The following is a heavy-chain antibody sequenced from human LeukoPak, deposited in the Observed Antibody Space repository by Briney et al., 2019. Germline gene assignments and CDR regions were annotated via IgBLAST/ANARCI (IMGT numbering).Heavy chain of an antibody. CDR3: ARGYCYGYSYYYGMDV. CDR2: IYYSGST. D-gene: IGHD5-18*01. V-gene: IGHV4-59*01. J-gene: IGHJ6*02. CDR1: GGSISSYY. Sequence: SETLSLTCTVSGGSISSYYWSWIRQPPGKGLEWIGYIYYSGSTNYNPSLKSRVTISVDTSKNQFSLKLSSVTAADTAVYYCARGYCYGYSYYYGMDVWGQRTTVTVSS.